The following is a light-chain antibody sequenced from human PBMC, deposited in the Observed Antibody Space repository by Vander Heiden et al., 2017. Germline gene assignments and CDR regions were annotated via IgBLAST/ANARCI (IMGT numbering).Light chain of an antibody. CDR3: QYYDSSNVV. CDR2: EDN. J-gene: IGLJ2*01. Sequence: FMLTQPHSVSESPGKTVTISCTRSSGSIASNYVQWYQQRPGSSPTTVIYEDNQRPAGVPDRFSGRKTEDEADYDCQYYDSSNVVFGGGTKLTVL. CDR1: SGSIASNY. V-gene: IGLV6-57*01.